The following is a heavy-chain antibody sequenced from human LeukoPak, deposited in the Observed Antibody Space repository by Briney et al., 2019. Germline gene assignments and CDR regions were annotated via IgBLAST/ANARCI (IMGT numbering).Heavy chain of an antibody. CDR1: GGSISSYY. CDR3: ARGRRQLPPDAFDI. CDR2: IYYSGST. V-gene: IGHV4-59*01. D-gene: IGHD2-2*01. J-gene: IGHJ3*02. Sequence: SETLSLTCTVSGGSISSYYWSWIRQPPGKGLEWIGYIYYSGSTNYNPSLKSRVTISVDTSKNQFSLKLSSVTAADAAVYYCARGRRQLPPDAFDIWGQGTMVTVSS.